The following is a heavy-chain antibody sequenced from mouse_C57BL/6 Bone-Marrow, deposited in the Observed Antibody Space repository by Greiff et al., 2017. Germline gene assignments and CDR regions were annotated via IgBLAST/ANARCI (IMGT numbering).Heavy chain of an antibody. V-gene: IGHV5-6*01. D-gene: IGHD1-1*01. CDR1: GFTFSSYG. J-gene: IGHJ1*03. CDR2: ISSGGSYT. CDR3: ARRYYSGSSLGYVDV. Sequence: EVQRVESGGDLVKPGGSLKLSCAASGFTFSSYGMSWVRQTPDKRLEWVATISSGGSYTYYPDSVKGRFTISRDNAKNTLYLQMSSLKSEDTAMYYCARRYYSGSSLGYVDVWGTGTTVTVSS.